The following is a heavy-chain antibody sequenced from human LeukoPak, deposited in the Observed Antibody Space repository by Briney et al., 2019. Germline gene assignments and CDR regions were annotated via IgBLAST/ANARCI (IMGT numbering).Heavy chain of an antibody. D-gene: IGHD3-10*01. J-gene: IGHJ4*02. Sequence: SSETLSLTCTVSGXSIRSSSYYWGWIRQPPGRGLEWIGSIFYSGSTYYNPSIKSRVTISVDTSKNQFSLKLRSVTAADTAVYYCASTLTYYYGSGSYYIDCWGQGTLVTVSS. CDR3: ASTLTYYYGSGSYYIDC. CDR1: GXSIRSSSYY. CDR2: IFYSGST. V-gene: IGHV4-39*01.